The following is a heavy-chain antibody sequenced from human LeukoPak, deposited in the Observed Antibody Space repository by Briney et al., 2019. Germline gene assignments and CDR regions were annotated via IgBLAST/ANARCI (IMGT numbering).Heavy chain of an antibody. CDR1: GGSISSSSYY. CDR2: IYYSGST. J-gene: IGHJ5*02. V-gene: IGHV4-39*07. Sequence: SETLSLTCTVSGGSISSSSYYWGWIRQPPGKGLEWIGSIYYSGSTYYNPSLKSRVTISVDTSKNQFSLKLSSVTAADTAVYYCARDRGVPAAINWFDPWGQGTLVTVSS. D-gene: IGHD2-2*01. CDR3: ARDRGVPAAINWFDP.